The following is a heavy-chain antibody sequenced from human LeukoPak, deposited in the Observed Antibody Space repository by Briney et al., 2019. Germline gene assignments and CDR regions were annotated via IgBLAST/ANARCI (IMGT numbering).Heavy chain of an antibody. CDR3: AREGIVVVPAAVPIEYYYYYGMDV. CDR2: ISISSSYI. CDR1: GFTFSSYS. V-gene: IGHV3-21*01. J-gene: IGHJ6*02. D-gene: IGHD2-2*01. Sequence: PGGSLRLSCAASGFTFSSYSMNWGRQAPGKGLELVSSISISSSYIYYADSVKCRFTISRDNAKNSLFLQMNSLRGQDTAVSCCAREGIVVVPAAVPIEYYYYYGMDVWGQGTTVTVSS.